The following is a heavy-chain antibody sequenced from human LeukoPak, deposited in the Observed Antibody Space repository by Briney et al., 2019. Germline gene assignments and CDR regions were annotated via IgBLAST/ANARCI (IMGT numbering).Heavy chain of an antibody. D-gene: IGHD3-10*01. J-gene: IGHJ6*03. CDR1: GFTFRRNV. Sequence: GGSLRLSCAASGFTFRRNVMHWVRQAPAKGLEGVALISYDGNNKFYVDSVTGRFTISRDNSRNTLYLQMNSLRGEDAAVYSCARGGIPTGPYYYFYYMDVWGKGTAVTVSS. V-gene: IGHV3-30*04. CDR3: ARGGIPTGPYYYFYYMDV. CDR2: ISYDGNNK.